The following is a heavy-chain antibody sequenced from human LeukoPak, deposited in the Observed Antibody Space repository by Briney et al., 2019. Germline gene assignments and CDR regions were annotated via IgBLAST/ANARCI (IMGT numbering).Heavy chain of an antibody. CDR3: AKDLQYGSGSYPVVGAFDI. J-gene: IGHJ3*02. CDR2: IIPIFGTA. Sequence: SVKVSCKASGGTFSSYAISWVRQAPGQGLEWMGGIIPIFGTANYAQKFQGRVTITADESTSTAYMELSSLRSEDTAVYYCAKDLQYGSGSYPVVGAFDIWGQGTMVTVSS. V-gene: IGHV1-69*13. D-gene: IGHD3-10*01. CDR1: GGTFSSYA.